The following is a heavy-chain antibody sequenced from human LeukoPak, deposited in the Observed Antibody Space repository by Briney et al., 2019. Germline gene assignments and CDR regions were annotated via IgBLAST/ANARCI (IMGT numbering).Heavy chain of an antibody. CDR3: SGGYDAYLLFDY. D-gene: IGHD5-12*01. J-gene: IGHJ4*02. V-gene: IGHV3-49*03. Sequence: PGGSLRLSCTGSGFTFGDYAMSWFRQAPGKGLEWVGFTRSEGYGGTTEYAASVKGRFTISRDDSKSIAYLQMNSLKTEDTAVYYCSGGYDAYLLFDYWGQGTLVTVSS. CDR1: GFTFGDYA. CDR2: TRSEGYGGTT.